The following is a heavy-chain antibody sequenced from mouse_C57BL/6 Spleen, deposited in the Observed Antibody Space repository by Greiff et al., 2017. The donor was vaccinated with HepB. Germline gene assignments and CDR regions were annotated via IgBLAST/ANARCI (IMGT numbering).Heavy chain of an antibody. CDR2: ISSGSSTI. CDR3: ARGRGAMDY. Sequence: EVKLMESGGGLVKPGGSLKLSCAASGFTFSDYGMHWVRQAPEKGLEWVAYISSGSSTIYYADTVKGRFTISRDNAKNTLFLQRTSLGSEDTAMYYCARGRGAMDYWGQGTSVTVSS. CDR1: GFTFSDYG. J-gene: IGHJ4*01. V-gene: IGHV5-17*01.